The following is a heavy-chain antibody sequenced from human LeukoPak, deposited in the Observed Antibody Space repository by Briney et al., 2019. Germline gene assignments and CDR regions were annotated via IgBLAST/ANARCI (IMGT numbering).Heavy chain of an antibody. CDR3: ARDSGSGCYDISGSFFDY. Sequence: PGGSLRLSCAASGFSFSTYAMHWVRQAPGKGLEWVAVISDDGSDKYYADSVKGRFTISRDNSKNTLYLQMSSLRAEDTAVYYCARDSGSGCYDISGSFFDYWGPGTLVTVSS. J-gene: IGHJ4*02. CDR2: ISDDGSDK. V-gene: IGHV3-30*15. CDR1: GFSFSTYA. D-gene: IGHD3-22*01.